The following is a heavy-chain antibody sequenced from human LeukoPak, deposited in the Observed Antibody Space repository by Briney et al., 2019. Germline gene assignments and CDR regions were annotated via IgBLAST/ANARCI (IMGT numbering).Heavy chain of an antibody. CDR2: LSWNSDGI. J-gene: IGHJ4*02. CDR1: GFTFDDYA. Sequence: GGSLRLSCTASGFTFDDYAMHWVRQAPGKGLEWVSGLSWNSDGIVYADSVKGRFTISRDNAKNSLYLQMKSLRPEDTAFYYCAKDKTDFWSGYFDYWGQGTLVTVSS. CDR3: AKDKTDFWSGYFDY. V-gene: IGHV3-9*01. D-gene: IGHD3-3*01.